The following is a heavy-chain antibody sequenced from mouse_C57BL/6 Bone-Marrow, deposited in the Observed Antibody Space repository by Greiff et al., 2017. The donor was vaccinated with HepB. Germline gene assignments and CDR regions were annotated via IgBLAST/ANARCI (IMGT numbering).Heavy chain of an antibody. J-gene: IGHJ1*03. CDR2: IWGGGGT. D-gene: IGHD1-1*01. Sequence: VKLQESGPGLVAPSQSLYITCTVSGFSLTSYGIDWVRQPPGKGLEWLGVIWGGGGTNYDSALMSSLSISNDNSKSQVALKMNSLQTDDTSMYYCAKTGYPHYYGSSHWYFDVWGTGTTVTVSS. V-gene: IGHV2-9*01. CDR1: GFSLTSYG. CDR3: AKTGYPHYYGSSHWYFDV.